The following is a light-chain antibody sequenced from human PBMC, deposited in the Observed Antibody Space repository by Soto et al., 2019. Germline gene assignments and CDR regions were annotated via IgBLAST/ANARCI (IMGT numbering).Light chain of an antibody. CDR2: DAS. V-gene: IGKV1-33*01. CDR1: QNINNY. J-gene: IGKJ5*01. CDR3: QQYENLPT. Sequence: DSQMTESPASLSAYVGDRVTITCQASQNINNYLNWYQQRPGRAPKLLIYDASNLEAGVPSRFRGSGSGTDFTFTISRLQPEDIATYYCQQYENLPTFGQRTLPAIK.